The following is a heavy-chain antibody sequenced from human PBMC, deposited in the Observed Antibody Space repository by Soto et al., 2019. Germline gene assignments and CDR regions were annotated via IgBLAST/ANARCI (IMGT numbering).Heavy chain of an antibody. CDR3: ARVYYYGSGRYYYYMDV. Sequence: PSQTLSLTCAISGHSVSSNSAAWNWVRQSPSRGLEWLGRTYYRSKWYNDYAVSVKSRITISPDTSKNQFSLQLNSVTPEDTAVYYCARVYYYGSGRYYYYMDVWGKGTTVTVSS. V-gene: IGHV6-1*01. CDR2: TYYRSKWYN. CDR1: GHSVSSNSAA. D-gene: IGHD3-10*01. J-gene: IGHJ6*03.